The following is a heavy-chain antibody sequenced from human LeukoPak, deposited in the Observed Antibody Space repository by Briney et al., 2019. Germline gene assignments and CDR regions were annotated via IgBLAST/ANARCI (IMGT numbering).Heavy chain of an antibody. CDR3: AKIRSYDSSGYPDY. J-gene: IGHJ4*02. D-gene: IGHD3-22*01. V-gene: IGHV3-53*01. Sequence: TGGSLRLSCAASGFTVSNNYMSWVRQAPGKGLEWVSIIYSGGSTYYADSVKGRFTISRDNSKNTLYLQMNSLRAEDTAVYYCAKIRSYDSSGYPDYWGQGTLVTVSS. CDR1: GFTVSNNY. CDR2: IYSGGST.